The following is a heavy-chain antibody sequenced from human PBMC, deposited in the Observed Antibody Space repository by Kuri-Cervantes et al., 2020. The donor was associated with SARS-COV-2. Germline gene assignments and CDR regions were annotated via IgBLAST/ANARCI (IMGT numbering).Heavy chain of an antibody. CDR1: GGSISSSSYC. CDR3: ARVSYDILTGYYLSPTFDY. CDR2: IYYSGST. Sequence: SETLSLTCTVSGGSISSSSYCWGWIRQPPGKGLEWIGSIYYSGSTYYNPSLKSRVTISVDTSKNQFSLKLSSVTAADTAVYYCARVSYDILTGYYLSPTFDYWGQGTLVTVSS. J-gene: IGHJ4*02. V-gene: IGHV4-39*07. D-gene: IGHD3-9*01.